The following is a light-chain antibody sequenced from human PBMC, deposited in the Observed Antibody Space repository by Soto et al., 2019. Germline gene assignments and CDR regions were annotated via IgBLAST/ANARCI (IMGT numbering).Light chain of an antibody. CDR2: DAS. CDR1: QSVSSY. CDR3: QQRSNWPLT. Sequence: EIVLTQSPATLSLSPRERDTISCRASQSVSSYLAWYQQKPGQAPRLLIYDASNRATGIPARFSGSGSGTDFTLTISSLEPEDFAVYYCQQRSNWPLTFGGGTKVDIK. J-gene: IGKJ4*01. V-gene: IGKV3-11*01.